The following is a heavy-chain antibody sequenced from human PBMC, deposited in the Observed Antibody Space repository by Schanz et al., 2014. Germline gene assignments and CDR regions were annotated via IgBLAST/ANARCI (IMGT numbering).Heavy chain of an antibody. J-gene: IGHJ3*02. Sequence: EVQLVESGGGLVQPGGSLRLSCAASGFTFSSYWMHWVRQAPGKGLVWVSFISSSSSSKHYGDSVKGRFTISRDNAENLLYLQMSSLRDEDTAVYYCATSGLVSHSFDAFDIWGQGTMVTVSS. CDR2: ISSSSSSK. CDR1: GFTFSSYW. CDR3: ATSGLVSHSFDAFDI. V-gene: IGHV3-48*02. D-gene: IGHD3-9*01.